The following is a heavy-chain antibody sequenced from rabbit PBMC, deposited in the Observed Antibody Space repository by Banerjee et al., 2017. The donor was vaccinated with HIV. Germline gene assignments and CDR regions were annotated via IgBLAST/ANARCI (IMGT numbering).Heavy chain of an antibody. CDR3: ARVDAGSGGWSFDL. V-gene: IGHV1S45*01. J-gene: IGHJ4*01. CDR2: IYTGSSGST. Sequence: QEQLEESGGGLVQPEGSLTLTCTASGFTFSSYYMCWVRQAPGKGLEWIGCIYTGSSGSTYYASWAKGRFTISKTSSTTVTLQMTSLTAADTATYFCARVDAGSGGWSFDLWGPRHPRHRL. D-gene: IGHD4-2*01. CDR1: GFTFSSYY.